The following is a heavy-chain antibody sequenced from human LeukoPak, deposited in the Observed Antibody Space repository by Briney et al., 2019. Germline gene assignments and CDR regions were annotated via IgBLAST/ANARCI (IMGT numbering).Heavy chain of an antibody. J-gene: IGHJ5*02. D-gene: IGHD2-15*01. CDR3: AVGACGGSCFRRWDWFDP. V-gene: IGHV1-2*02. CDR1: GYTFTGYY. Sequence: GASVKVSCKASGYTFTGYYMHWVRQAPGQGLEWMGWINPNSGGTNYAQKFQGRVTVTRDTSISTAYMELSRLRSDDTAVYYCAVGACGGSCFRRWDWFDPWGQGTLVTVSS. CDR2: INPNSGGT.